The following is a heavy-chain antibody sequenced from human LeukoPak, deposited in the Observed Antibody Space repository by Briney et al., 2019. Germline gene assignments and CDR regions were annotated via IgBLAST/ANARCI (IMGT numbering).Heavy chain of an antibody. V-gene: IGHV4-39*01. Sequence: SETLSLTCTVSGGYISSSSYYWGWIRQPPGKGLEWIGNIYYSGSTYYNPSLKSRVTISVDTSKNQFSLKLTSVTAADTAVYYCARQRFGELSPVDYWGQGTLVTVSS. D-gene: IGHD3-10*01. J-gene: IGHJ4*02. CDR3: ARQRFGELSPVDY. CDR2: IYYSGST. CDR1: GGYISSSSYY.